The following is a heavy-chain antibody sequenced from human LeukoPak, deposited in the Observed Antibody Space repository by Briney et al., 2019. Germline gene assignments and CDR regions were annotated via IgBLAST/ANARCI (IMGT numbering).Heavy chain of an antibody. CDR3: AREVLLWFGEFDY. CDR1: GFAFSSYA. Sequence: GRSLRLSCAASGFAFSSYAMHWVRQAPGKGLEGVAVISYDGSNKYYADSVKGRFTISRDNSKNTLYLQMNSLRAEDTAVYYCAREVLLWFGEFDYWGQGTLVTVSS. D-gene: IGHD3-10*01. V-gene: IGHV3-30-3*01. CDR2: ISYDGSNK. J-gene: IGHJ4*02.